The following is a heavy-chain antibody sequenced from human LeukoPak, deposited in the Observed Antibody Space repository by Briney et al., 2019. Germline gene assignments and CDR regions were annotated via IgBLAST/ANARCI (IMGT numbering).Heavy chain of an antibody. CDR3: ASTPRGVLTGYYFDY. J-gene: IGHJ4*02. V-gene: IGHV3-11*03. CDR1: GFTFSDYY. D-gene: IGHD3-9*01. CDR2: ISSSSSYT. Sequence: PGGSRRLSCAASGFTFSDYYMSWIRQAPGKGLEWVSYISSSSSYTNYADSVKGRFNISRDNAKNSLYLQMNSLRAEDTAVYYCASTPRGVLTGYYFDYWGQARLVSVSS.